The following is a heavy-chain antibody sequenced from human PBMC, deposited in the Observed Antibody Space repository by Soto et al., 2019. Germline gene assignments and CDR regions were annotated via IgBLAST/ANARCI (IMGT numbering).Heavy chain of an antibody. J-gene: IGHJ4*02. V-gene: IGHV4-39*01. CDR1: DASMKSSGQY. CDR2: VSDSGST. Sequence: WETLSLTCTVSDASMKSSGQYWGWIRQPPGKALEWIGSVSDSGSTYYNLSLKSRVTISVDVAAPVKARFTISRDDSKNTVFLEMNSLKSEDTALYYCAITAMINRDSSTSFDYWGRGTQVTVSS. D-gene: IGHD5-18*01. CDR3: MNSLKSEDTALYYCAITAMINRDSSTSFDY.